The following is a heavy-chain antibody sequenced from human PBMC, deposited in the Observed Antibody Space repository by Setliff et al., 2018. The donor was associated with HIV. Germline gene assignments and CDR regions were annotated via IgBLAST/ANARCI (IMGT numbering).Heavy chain of an antibody. CDR3: VTSSSWSSRLNF. CDR2: VTHSGTT. V-gene: IGHV4-34*08. Sequence: LRLSCAASGFTFNNYWIVWVRQAPGKGLEWIGEVTHSGTTTYDPSLKRRITISVDTSKNQFSLKLTSVTAADTAVYYCVTSSSWSSRLNFWGPGMLVTVSS. D-gene: IGHD2-2*01. CDR1: GFTFNNYW. J-gene: IGHJ4*02.